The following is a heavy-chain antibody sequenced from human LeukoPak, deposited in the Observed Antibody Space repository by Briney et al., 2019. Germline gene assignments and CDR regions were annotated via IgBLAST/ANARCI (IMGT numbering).Heavy chain of an antibody. CDR2: INPNSGGT. CDR3: ARCRVVSGSCPHGFDD. CDR1: GYTFTGYY. Sequence: ASVKVSCKASGYTFTGYYMHWVRQAPGQGLEWMGWINPNSGGTNYAQKFQGRVTMTRDTSISTAYMELSRLRSDDTAVYYCARCRVVSGSCPHGFDDWGQGTLVTVSS. J-gene: IGHJ4*02. V-gene: IGHV1-2*02. D-gene: IGHD6-13*01.